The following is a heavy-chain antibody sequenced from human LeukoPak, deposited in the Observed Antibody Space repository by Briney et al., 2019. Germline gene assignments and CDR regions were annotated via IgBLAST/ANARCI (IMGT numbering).Heavy chain of an antibody. CDR1: GFTFSSYS. Sequence: PGGSLRLSCAASGFTFSSYSMNWVRQAPGKGLEWVSSISSSSSYIYYADSMKGRFTISRDNAKNSLYLQMNSLRAEDTAVYYCARDKSFRDYYGSGSYYNAPYYYGMDVWGQGTTVTVSS. CDR2: ISSSSSYI. D-gene: IGHD3-10*01. V-gene: IGHV3-21*01. CDR3: ARDKSFRDYYGSGSYYNAPYYYGMDV. J-gene: IGHJ6*02.